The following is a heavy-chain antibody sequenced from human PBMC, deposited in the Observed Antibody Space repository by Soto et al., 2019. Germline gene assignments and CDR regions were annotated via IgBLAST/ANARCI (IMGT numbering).Heavy chain of an antibody. V-gene: IGHV5-51*01. CDR2: VYPGDSDT. J-gene: IGHJ6*02. Sequence: GESLKISCMGSGYKVSTWHSFTSYWIAWVRQMPGKGLEWMGIVYPGDSDTRYSPSFQGQVTISADKSISTAYLQWSSLKASDTAMYYCARQEGGNTVTPPAYYYGMDVWGQGTTVTVSS. D-gene: IGHD4-4*01. CDR1: GYKVSTWHSFTSYW. CDR3: ARQEGGNTVTPPAYYYGMDV.